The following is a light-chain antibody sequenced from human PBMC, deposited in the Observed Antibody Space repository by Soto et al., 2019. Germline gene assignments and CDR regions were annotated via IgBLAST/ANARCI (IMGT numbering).Light chain of an antibody. V-gene: IGLV1-44*01. J-gene: IGLJ1*01. CDR3: SSWDDNLDAVV. CDR2: TND. Sequence: QSALTQPPSASGTPGQRVTISCSGSSSNIGSNTVNWYQQLPGTAPKLLIYTNDQRPSGVPDRFSGSRSGTSASLAISGFQFEDEADYHCSSWDDNLDAVVFGAGTKVTVL. CDR1: SSNIGSNT.